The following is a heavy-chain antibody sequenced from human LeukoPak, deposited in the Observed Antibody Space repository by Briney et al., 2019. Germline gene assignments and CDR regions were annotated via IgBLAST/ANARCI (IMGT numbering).Heavy chain of an antibody. V-gene: IGHV4-59*02. D-gene: IGHD2-21*02. CDR1: GDSVSSYY. Sequence: SETLSLTCNVSGDSVSSYYWNWIRQPPGKGLEWIAYIHYSGSTNYNPSLRSRVTISVDTSKNQFSLKLSSVTAADTAVYYCARENCGGDCPSDAFDIWGQGTMVTVSS. CDR2: IHYSGST. CDR3: ARENCGGDCPSDAFDI. J-gene: IGHJ3*02.